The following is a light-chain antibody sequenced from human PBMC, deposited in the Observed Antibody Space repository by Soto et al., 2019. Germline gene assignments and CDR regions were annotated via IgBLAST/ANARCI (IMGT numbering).Light chain of an antibody. Sequence: EVVMTQSPATLSVSPGERATLSCRASQRISSNLAWYQQRRGQAPRLLIYGASTSAPGIPARFSGSGSETDFTLTISSLQSEDFAVYYCQHYNHWPPWTFGQGTKVELK. CDR3: QHYNHWPPWT. V-gene: IGKV3-15*01. CDR2: GAS. J-gene: IGKJ1*01. CDR1: QRISSN.